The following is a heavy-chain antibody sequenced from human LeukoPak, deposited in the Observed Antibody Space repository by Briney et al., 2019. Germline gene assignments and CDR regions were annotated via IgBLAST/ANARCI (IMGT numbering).Heavy chain of an antibody. Sequence: GGSLRLSCAVSGFTFTNYPVHWVRQAPGKGLEWVTVISYDGTTKYYADSVKGRFTIFRDNSKNMVFLQMSGLRAEDTALYYCTKVLWGLTLLSSDYWGQGTLVTVSS. CDR1: GFTFTNYP. V-gene: IGHV3-30*14. J-gene: IGHJ4*02. CDR3: TKVLWGLTLLSSDY. D-gene: IGHD3-16*01. CDR2: ISYDGTTK.